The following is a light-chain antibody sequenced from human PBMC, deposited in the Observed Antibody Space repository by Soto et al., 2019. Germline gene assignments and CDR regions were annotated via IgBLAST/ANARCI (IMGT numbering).Light chain of an antibody. V-gene: IGKV1-27*01. Sequence: DIHMTQSPSSLSASVGDRVTITCRASQGISNYLAWYQQKPGKVPKLLIYAASTLQSGVPSRFSGSGSGTDFTLTISSRQPEDVATYYCQKYNSASRTFGQGTKVDIK. CDR3: QKYNSASRT. J-gene: IGKJ1*01. CDR2: AAS. CDR1: QGISNY.